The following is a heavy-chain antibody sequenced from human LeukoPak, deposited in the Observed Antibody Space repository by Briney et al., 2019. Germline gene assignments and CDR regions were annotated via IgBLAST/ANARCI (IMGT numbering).Heavy chain of an antibody. V-gene: IGHV1-24*01. Sequence: ASVKVSCKVSGYTLTELSMHWVRQAPGKGLEWMGGFDPEDGETIYAQKFQGRVTMIEDTSTDTAYMELSSLRSEDTAVYYCATFGARQWLVPWYGYWGQGTLVTVSS. CDR2: FDPEDGET. CDR1: GYTLTELS. J-gene: IGHJ4*02. D-gene: IGHD6-19*01. CDR3: ATFGARQWLVPWYGY.